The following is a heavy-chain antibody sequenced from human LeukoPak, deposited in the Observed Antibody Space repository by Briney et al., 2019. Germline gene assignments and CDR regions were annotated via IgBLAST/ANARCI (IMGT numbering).Heavy chain of an antibody. Sequence: GESLKISCKGSGYRFISYWIAWVRHTPGKGLECMGIIYPGDSDTRYSPSFQGQVTISADESINTAYLQWSSLEASDTAVYYCARQNGIVGAPIDYWGQGTLVTVSS. CDR1: GYRFISYW. CDR2: IYPGDSDT. V-gene: IGHV5-51*01. D-gene: IGHD1-26*01. CDR3: ARQNGIVGAPIDY. J-gene: IGHJ4*02.